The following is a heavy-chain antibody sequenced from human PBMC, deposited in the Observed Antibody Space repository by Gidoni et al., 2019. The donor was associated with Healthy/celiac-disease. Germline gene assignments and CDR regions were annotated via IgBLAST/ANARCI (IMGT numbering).Heavy chain of an antibody. CDR3: ARDSWLVLDY. Sequence: QVQLQESGPGLVKPSETLSLTCTVPGGSVSSGSYYWSWIRQPPGKGLEWIGYIYYSGSTNYNPSLKSRVTISVDTSKNQFSLKLSSVTAADTAVYYCARDSWLVLDYWGQGTLVTVSS. CDR2: IYYSGST. J-gene: IGHJ4*02. D-gene: IGHD6-19*01. V-gene: IGHV4-61*01. CDR1: GGSVSSGSYY.